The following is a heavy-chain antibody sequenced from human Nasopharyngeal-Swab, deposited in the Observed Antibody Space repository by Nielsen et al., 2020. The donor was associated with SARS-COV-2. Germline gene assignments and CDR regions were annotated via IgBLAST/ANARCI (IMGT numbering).Heavy chain of an antibody. Sequence: SDTVPRQPSLYTLTRYYLLSLRQAPAQALVWMEWNNPLSRGTKYAQKFQGRVTMTSDTSINTAYMELRRLRSDDTAVYYCARDDYGDYGYFGHWGQGTLVTVSS. CDR3: ARDDYGDYGYFGH. CDR1: LYTLTRYY. J-gene: IGHJ4*02. CDR2: NNPLSRGT. D-gene: IGHD4-17*01. V-gene: IGHV1-2*02.